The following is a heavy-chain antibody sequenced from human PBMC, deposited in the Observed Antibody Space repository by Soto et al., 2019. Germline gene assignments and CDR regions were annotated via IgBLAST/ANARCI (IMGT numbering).Heavy chain of an antibody. J-gene: IGHJ4*02. CDR2: ISGSGGST. CDR1: GFTFSSYA. V-gene: IGHV3-23*01. CDR3: ADPLGGGSYIPRCDY. Sequence: EVQLLESGGGLVQPGGSLRLSCAASGFTFSSYAMSWVRQAPGKGLEWVSAISGSGGSTYYADSVKGRFTISRDNSXXTLYLQMNSLRAEDTAVYYCADPLGGGSYIPRCDYWGQGTLVTVSS. D-gene: IGHD1-26*01.